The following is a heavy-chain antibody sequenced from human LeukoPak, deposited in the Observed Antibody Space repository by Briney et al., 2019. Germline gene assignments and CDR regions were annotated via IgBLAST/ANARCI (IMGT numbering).Heavy chain of an antibody. Sequence: GGSLRLSCAASGFIVRTNYLSWVRQAPGKGLEWVSVIYSGGTTRYADSVKGRFTISRDNSKNTLYLQMNSLRVEDTAVYHCARAVRHNYYYDSSGYYGDVFDIWGQGTLVTVSS. V-gene: IGHV3-53*01. J-gene: IGHJ3*02. CDR2: IYSGGTT. CDR3: ARAVRHNYYYDSSGYYGDVFDI. CDR1: GFIVRTNY. D-gene: IGHD3-22*01.